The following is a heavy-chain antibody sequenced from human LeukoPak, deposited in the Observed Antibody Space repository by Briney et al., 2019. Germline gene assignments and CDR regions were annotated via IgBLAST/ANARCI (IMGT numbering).Heavy chain of an antibody. D-gene: IGHD3-9*01. CDR3: ARDHYDILTGALGDWFDP. J-gene: IGHJ5*02. CDR2: IYTSGST. CDR1: GGSISSGSYY. V-gene: IGHV4-61*02. Sequence: SETLSLTCTVSGGSISSGSYYWSWIRQPAGKGLEWIGRIYTSGSTNSNPSLKSRVTISVDTSKNQFSLRLSSVTAADTAVYYCARDHYDILTGALGDWFDPWGQGTLVTVSS.